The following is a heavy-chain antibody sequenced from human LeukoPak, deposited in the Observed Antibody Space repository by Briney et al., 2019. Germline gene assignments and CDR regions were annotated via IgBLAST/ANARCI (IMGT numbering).Heavy chain of an antibody. Sequence: SETLSLTCTVSGGSISSHYWSWIRQPPGKGLEWIGYIYYSGSTNYNPSLKSRVTISVDTSKNQFSLKLSSVTAADTAVYYCASVPAAIPDGNYYMDVWGKGTTVTVSS. V-gene: IGHV4-59*11. CDR3: ASVPAAIPDGNYYMDV. J-gene: IGHJ6*03. D-gene: IGHD2-2*02. CDR1: GGSISSHY. CDR2: IYYSGST.